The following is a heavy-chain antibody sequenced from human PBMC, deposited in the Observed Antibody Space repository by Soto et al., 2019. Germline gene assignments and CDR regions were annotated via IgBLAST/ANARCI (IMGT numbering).Heavy chain of an antibody. V-gene: IGHV3-30*18. CDR1: GFTFSSYG. Sequence: GGSLRLSCAASGFTFSSYGMHWVRQAPGKGLEWVAVISYDGSNKYYADSVKGRFTISRDNSKNTLYLQMTSLRAEDTAVYYCAKVFLNHYQGDYWGQGTLVTVSS. J-gene: IGHJ4*02. D-gene: IGHD2-2*01. CDR3: AKVFLNHYQGDY. CDR2: ISYDGSNK.